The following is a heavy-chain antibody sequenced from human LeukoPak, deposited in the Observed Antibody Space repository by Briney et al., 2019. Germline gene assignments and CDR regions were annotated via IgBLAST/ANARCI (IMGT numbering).Heavy chain of an antibody. J-gene: IGHJ4*02. CDR2: IKQDGSEK. CDR1: GFTLSSYW. D-gene: IGHD1-1*01. CDR3: AAGDDMDY. Sequence: GGSLRLSCAVSGFTLSSYWMYWVRQAPGKGLEWVANIKQDGSEKFYVDSVRGRFTISRDNAKDSLYLQMNSLRAEDAALYYCAAGDDMDYWGQGTLVSVSS. V-gene: IGHV3-7*01.